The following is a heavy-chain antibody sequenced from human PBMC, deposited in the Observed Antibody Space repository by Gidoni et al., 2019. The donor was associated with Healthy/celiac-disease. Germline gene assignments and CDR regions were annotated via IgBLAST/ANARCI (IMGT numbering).Heavy chain of an antibody. CDR2: ISYDGRNK. CDR1: GFTFRRYA. Sequence: QFQLVESWGGVVQPGRSLRRSCAASGFTFRRYARHWVRQSPGQGLELVAVISYDGRNKYDEESVKGRFTTYRENSKNTLYLQMNSLRAEETAVYYCERDLSEDGVVVAAPVFDIWGQGTMVTLSS. D-gene: IGHD2-15*01. J-gene: IGHJ3*02. V-gene: IGHV3-30*04. CDR3: ERDLSEDGVVVAAPVFDI.